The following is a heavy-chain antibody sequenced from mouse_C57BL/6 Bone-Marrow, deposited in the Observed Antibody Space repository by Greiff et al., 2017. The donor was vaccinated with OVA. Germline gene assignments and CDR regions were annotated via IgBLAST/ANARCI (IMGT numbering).Heavy chain of an antibody. Sequence: EVQLQQSGPVLARPGASVKMSCKTSGYTFTSYWMHWVKQRPGQGLEWIGAIYPGNSDTSYNQKFKGKAKLTAVTSASTAYMELSSLTNEDSAVYYCTRNLDLLLRPWYFDVWGTGTTVTVSS. D-gene: IGHD1-1*01. CDR1: GYTFTSYW. J-gene: IGHJ1*03. CDR2: IYPGNSDT. CDR3: TRNLDLLLRPWYFDV. V-gene: IGHV1-5*01.